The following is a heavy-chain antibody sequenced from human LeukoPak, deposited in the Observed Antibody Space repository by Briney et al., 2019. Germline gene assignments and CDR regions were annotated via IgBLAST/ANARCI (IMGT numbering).Heavy chain of an antibody. Sequence: GGSLRLSCAASGFTFSAYSMNLVRQAPGKGLDWVSSISSSNTFTYYADSLKGRFTISRDNAKNTLYLQMNSLRAEDTAVYYCARDRTYYGSGSSKNYYYYGMDVWGQGTTVTVSS. CDR1: GFTFSAYS. CDR2: ISSSNTFT. CDR3: ARDRTYYGSGSSKNYYYYGMDV. D-gene: IGHD3-10*01. J-gene: IGHJ6*02. V-gene: IGHV3-21*01.